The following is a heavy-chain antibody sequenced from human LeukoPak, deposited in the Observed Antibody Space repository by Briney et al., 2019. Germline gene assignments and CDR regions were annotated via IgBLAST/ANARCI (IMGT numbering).Heavy chain of an antibody. Sequence: GGSLRLSCAASGFIFSSAWMTWVRQAPGKGLEWVAVISYDGSNKYYADSVKGRFTVSRDNSKNTLYLQMNSLRAEDTAVYYCARESDSSGQHDDDAFDIWGQGTMVTVSS. J-gene: IGHJ3*02. CDR3: ARESDSSGQHDDDAFDI. D-gene: IGHD3-22*01. V-gene: IGHV3-30*03. CDR2: ISYDGSNK. CDR1: GFIFSSAW.